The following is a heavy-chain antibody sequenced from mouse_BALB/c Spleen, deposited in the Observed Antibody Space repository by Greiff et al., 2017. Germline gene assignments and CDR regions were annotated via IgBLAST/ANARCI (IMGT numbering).Heavy chain of an antibody. D-gene: IGHD4-1*01. Sequence: QVQLQQSGAELARPGASVKLSCKASGYTFTDYYINWVKQRTGQGLEWIGEIYPGSGNTYYNEKFKGKATLTADKSSSTAYMQLSSLTSEDSAVYFCAERGRGRDWYFDVWGAGTTVTVSS. CDR3: AERGRGRDWYFDV. CDR2: IYPGSGNT. V-gene: IGHV1-77*01. J-gene: IGHJ1*01. CDR1: GYTFTDYY.